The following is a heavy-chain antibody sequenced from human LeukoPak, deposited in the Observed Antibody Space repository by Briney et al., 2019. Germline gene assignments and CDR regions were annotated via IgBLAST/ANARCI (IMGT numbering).Heavy chain of an antibody. J-gene: IGHJ3*02. CDR1: GDSISRGNYY. Sequence: SQTLSLTCTVSGDSISRGNYYWTWIRQPAGKRLEWIGRIHTNGSTNYNPSLKSQVTISMDTSKNQFSLNLNSVTAADTAVYYCARDRAGDSFDIWGQGTMVTVSS. CDR2: IHTNGST. V-gene: IGHV4-61*02. D-gene: IGHD7-27*01. CDR3: ARDRAGDSFDI.